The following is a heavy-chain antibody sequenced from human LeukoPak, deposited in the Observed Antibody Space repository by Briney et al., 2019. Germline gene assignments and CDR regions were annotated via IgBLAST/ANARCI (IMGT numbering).Heavy chain of an antibody. CDR2: ISSSGSYI. D-gene: IGHD2-2*02. CDR1: GFTFSSYS. J-gene: IGHJ4*02. V-gene: IGHV3-21*01. CDR3: ARDLSSSTSCYTY. Sequence: GGSLRLSCAASGFTFSSYSMNWVRQAPGKGLEWVSSISSSGSYIYYADSVKGRFTISRDNAKNSLYLQMDSLRVEDTAVYYCARDLSSSTSCYTYWGQGTQVTVSS.